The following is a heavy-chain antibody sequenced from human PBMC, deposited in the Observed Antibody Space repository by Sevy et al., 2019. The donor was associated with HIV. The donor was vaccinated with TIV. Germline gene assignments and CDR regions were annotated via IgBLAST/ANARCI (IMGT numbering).Heavy chain of an antibody. CDR2: ISHHGINE. CDR3: ANAYSGSYSHSYLYALDV. V-gene: IGHV3-30*18. J-gene: IGHJ6*02. D-gene: IGHD1-26*01. CDR1: RFSFSYYG. Sequence: GGSLRLSCIGSRFSFSYYGIHWVRQAPGKGLDWVALISHHGINEYYADSVKGRFTISRDNSKNTVYLEMNSLRNEDTAIYFCANAYSGSYSHSYLYALDVWGQGTTVTVSS.